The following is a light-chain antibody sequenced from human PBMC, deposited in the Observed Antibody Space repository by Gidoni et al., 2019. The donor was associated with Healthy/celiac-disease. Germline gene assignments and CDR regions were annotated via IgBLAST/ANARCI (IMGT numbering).Light chain of an antibody. CDR3: QQYYSYPLT. J-gene: IGKJ4*01. CDR2: AAS. CDR1: QGISSY. Sequence: AIRMTQSPSSFSASTGDRVTITCRASQGISSYLAWYQQKPGKAPKFLIYAASTLQSGVPSRFSGSVSGTDFTLTISCLQSEDFATYYCQQYYSYPLTFGGGTKVEIK. V-gene: IGKV1-8*01.